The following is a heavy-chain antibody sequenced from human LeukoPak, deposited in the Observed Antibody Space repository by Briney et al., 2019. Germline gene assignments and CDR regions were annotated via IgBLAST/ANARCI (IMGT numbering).Heavy chain of an antibody. CDR3: AKDLGSSWYVGPNWFDP. Sequence: GGSLRLSCAASGFTFSSHWMHWVRQVPGKGLEWVSAISGSGGSTYYADSVKGRFTISRDNSKNTLYLQMNSLRAEDTAVYYCAKDLGSSWYVGPNWFDPWGQGTLVTVSS. J-gene: IGHJ5*02. CDR2: ISGSGGST. D-gene: IGHD6-13*01. V-gene: IGHV3-23*01. CDR1: GFTFSSHW.